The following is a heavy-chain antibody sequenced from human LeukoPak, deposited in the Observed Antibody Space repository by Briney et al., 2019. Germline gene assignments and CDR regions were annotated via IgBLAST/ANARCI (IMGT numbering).Heavy chain of an antibody. CDR2: ISYDGSNK. J-gene: IGHJ4*02. CDR1: GFTFSSYA. Sequence: SGRSLRLSCAASGFTFSSYAMHWVRQAPGKGLEWVAVISYDGSNKYYADSVKGRFTISRDNSKNTLYLQMNSLRAEDTAVYYCAKDLGYCSSTSCYRFDYWGQGTLVTVSS. D-gene: IGHD2-2*03. CDR3: AKDLGYCSSTSCYRFDY. V-gene: IGHV3-30-3*01.